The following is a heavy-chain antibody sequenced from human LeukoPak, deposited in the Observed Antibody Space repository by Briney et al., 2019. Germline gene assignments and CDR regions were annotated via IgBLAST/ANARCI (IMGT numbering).Heavy chain of an antibody. Sequence: ASVKVSCKASGYTFTGYYMHWVRQAPGQGLEWMGWINPNSGGTNYAQKFQGRVTMTRDTSISTAYMELSRLRSDDTAVYYCARDSSRRRGADYWGQGTLVTVSS. CDR3: ARDSSRRRGADY. D-gene: IGHD1-26*01. CDR1: GYTFTGYY. V-gene: IGHV1-2*02. J-gene: IGHJ4*02. CDR2: INPNSGGT.